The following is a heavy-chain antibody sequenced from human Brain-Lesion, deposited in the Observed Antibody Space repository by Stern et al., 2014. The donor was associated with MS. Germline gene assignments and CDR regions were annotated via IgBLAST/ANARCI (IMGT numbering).Heavy chain of an antibody. CDR2: IFNSGST. V-gene: IGHV4-61*02. Sequence: VQLVESGPGLVKPSQTLSLSCTVSGGSISSGGYYWSWIRQPAGKGLEWIGRIFNSGSTSDHPSLKSRVPISIDTSKNQFSLRLNSMTAADTAVYYCARGRVVPGFQYYATDVWGQGTTVIVSS. D-gene: IGHD2-2*01. CDR3: ARGRVVPGFQYYATDV. CDR1: GGSISSGGYY. J-gene: IGHJ6*02.